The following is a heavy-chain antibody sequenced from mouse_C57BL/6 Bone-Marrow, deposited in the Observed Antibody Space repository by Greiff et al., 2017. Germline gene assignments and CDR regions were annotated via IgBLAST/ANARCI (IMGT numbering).Heavy chain of an antibody. J-gene: IGHJ4*01. CDR1: GYAFSSSW. CDR2: IYPGDGDT. Sequence: VQLVESGPELVKPGASVKISCKASGYAFSSSWMNWVKQRPGKGPEWIGRIYPGDGDTNYNGKFKGKATLTADTSSSTAYMQLSSLTSEDSAVYFCARAKEDYSNYLFYAMDYWGQGTSVTVSS. D-gene: IGHD2-5*01. CDR3: ARAKEDYSNYLFYAMDY. V-gene: IGHV1-82*01.